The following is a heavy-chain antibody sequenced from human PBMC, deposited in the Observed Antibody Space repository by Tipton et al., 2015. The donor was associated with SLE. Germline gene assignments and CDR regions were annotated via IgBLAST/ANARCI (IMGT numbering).Heavy chain of an antibody. CDR3: ARVWSGYSSSYFDL. V-gene: IGHV4-59*01. CDR2: FYYSGST. CDR1: GGSITTYY. Sequence: TLPLTCAVSGGSITTYYWSWIRQSPGKGLEWIRYFYYSGSTKYNPSLKSRVTMSVDTSKNHLSVKLSSVTAADTAIYYCARVWSGYSSSYFDLWGRGTLVTVSS. D-gene: IGHD3-3*01. J-gene: IGHJ2*01.